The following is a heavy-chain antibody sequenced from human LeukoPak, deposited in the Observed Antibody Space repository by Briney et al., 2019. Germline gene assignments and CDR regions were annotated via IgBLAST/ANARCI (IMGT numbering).Heavy chain of an antibody. J-gene: IGHJ5*02. V-gene: IGHV4-30-2*01. CDR1: GGSISSGGYS. CDR2: IYHSGST. Sequence: SETLSLTCAVSGGSISSGGYSWSWIRQPPGKGLEWIGYIYHSGSTYYNPSLKSRVTISVDTSKNQFSLKLSSVTAADTAVYYCARVTFIAAAGTGWFDPWGQGTLVTVSS. CDR3: ARVTFIAAAGTGWFDP. D-gene: IGHD6-13*01.